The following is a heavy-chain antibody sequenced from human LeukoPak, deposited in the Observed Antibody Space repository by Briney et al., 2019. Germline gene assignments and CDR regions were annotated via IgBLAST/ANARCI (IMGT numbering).Heavy chain of an antibody. V-gene: IGHV1-2*02. CDR1: GYTFTSYY. CDR2: INPNSGGT. D-gene: IGHD2-21*02. CDR3: ARDDSNDGYDCDY. Sequence: GASVKVSCKASGYTFTSYYMHWVRQAPGQGLEWMGWINPNSGGTNYAQKFQGRVTMTRDTSISTAYMELSRLRSDDTAVYYCARDDSNDGYDCDYWGQGTLVTVSS. J-gene: IGHJ4*02.